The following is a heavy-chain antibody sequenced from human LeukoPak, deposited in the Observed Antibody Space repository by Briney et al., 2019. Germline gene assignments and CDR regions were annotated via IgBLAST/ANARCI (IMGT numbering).Heavy chain of an antibody. CDR2: IKKDGGET. CDR1: GFTFSSYS. V-gene: IGHV3-7*01. CDR3: ARDMGWQQFDQ. D-gene: IGHD5-24*01. Sequence: GGSLRLSCAASGFTFSSYSMNWVRQAPGKGLERVANIKKDGGETYYMESVKGRFIISRDNARNSLYLQMNSLTVEDTAVYYCARDMGWQQFDQWGQGTLVTVSS. J-gene: IGHJ4*02.